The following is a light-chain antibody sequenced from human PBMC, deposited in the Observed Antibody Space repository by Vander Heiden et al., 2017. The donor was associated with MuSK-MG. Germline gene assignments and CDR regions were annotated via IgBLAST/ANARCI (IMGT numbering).Light chain of an antibody. CDR3: QSYDSSRSGSV. CDR2: GNS. CDR1: SSNIGAGYD. J-gene: IGLJ3*02. V-gene: IGLV1-40*01. Sequence: QSVLTQPPSVSVAPGQRVTISCTGSSSNIGAGYDVHGYQQLPGPAPKLLIYGNSNRPSGVPDRFSGSKSGTSASLAITGLQAEDEADYYCQSYDSSRSGSVFGGGTKLTVL.